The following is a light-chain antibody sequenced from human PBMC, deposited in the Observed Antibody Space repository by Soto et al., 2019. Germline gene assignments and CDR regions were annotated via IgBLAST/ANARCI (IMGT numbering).Light chain of an antibody. Sequence: DIVMTQSPLSLPVTPGEPASISCRSSQSLLHSNGYIFLDWYLQNPGQSPQLLIYLGSNRASGVTDRFSGSGSGTNFTLKISRVEAEDVGVYYCMQGLQTRTFGQGTKVEIK. CDR1: QSLLHSNGYIF. CDR2: LGS. CDR3: MQGLQTRT. J-gene: IGKJ1*01. V-gene: IGKV2-28*01.